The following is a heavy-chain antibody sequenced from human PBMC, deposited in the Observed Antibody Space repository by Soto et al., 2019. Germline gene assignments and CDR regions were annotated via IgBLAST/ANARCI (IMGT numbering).Heavy chain of an antibody. J-gene: IGHJ4*02. V-gene: IGHV4-39*01. CDR2: VFFSGST. Sequence: SETLSLTCTVSGGSVGNNFNYWAWVRQSPEKGLEWIGSVFFSGSTYYNPSLKSRVTISIDTSKNQFSLRLKSVTAADTAVYYCARTWVQLWSYYFDSWGQGTLVTVSS. CDR3: ARTWVQLWSYYFDS. CDR1: GGSVGNNFNY. D-gene: IGHD1-1*01.